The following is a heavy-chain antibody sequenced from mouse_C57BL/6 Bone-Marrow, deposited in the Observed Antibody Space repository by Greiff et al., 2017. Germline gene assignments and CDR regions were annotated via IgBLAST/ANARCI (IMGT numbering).Heavy chain of an antibody. CDR3: TRLNWYYFDY. V-gene: IGHV1-15*01. D-gene: IGHD4-1*01. Sequence: QVQLKESGAELVRPGASVTLSCKASGYTFTDYEMPWVKQTPVHGLEWIGAIVPETGGTAYNQKFKGKAILTADKSSSTAYMELRGRTSEDAAVYYCTRLNWYYFDYWGKGTTLTVSS. CDR2: IVPETGGT. J-gene: IGHJ2*01. CDR1: GYTFTDYE.